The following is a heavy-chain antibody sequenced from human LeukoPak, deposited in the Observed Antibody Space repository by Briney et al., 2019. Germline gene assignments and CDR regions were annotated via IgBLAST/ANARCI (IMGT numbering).Heavy chain of an antibody. CDR3: AHGLYGMDV. J-gene: IGHJ6*02. D-gene: IGHD3-16*01. V-gene: IGHV2-5*02. Sequence: KESGPTLVKPTQTLTLTCTFSGFLLSTSGVGVGWIRQPPGKALEWLALIYWDDDKRYSPSLKSRLTITKDTSKNQVVLTMTNMDPVDTATYYCAHGLYGMDVWGQGTTVTVSS. CDR2: IYWDDDK. CDR1: GFLLSTSGVG.